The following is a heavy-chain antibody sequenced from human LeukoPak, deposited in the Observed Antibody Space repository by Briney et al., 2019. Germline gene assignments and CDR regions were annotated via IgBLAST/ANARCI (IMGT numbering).Heavy chain of an antibody. D-gene: IGHD2-15*01. CDR3: ARTTEGYCSGGSCYYYYYYMDV. CDR1: GFTFSSYS. J-gene: IGHJ6*03. CDR2: IHYSGST. V-gene: IGHV4-59*01. Sequence: KAGGSLRLSCAASGFTFSSYSMNWIRQPPGKGLEWIGYIHYSGSTSYNPSLKSRVTISVDTSKNQFSLKLRFVTPADTAVYYCARTTEGYCSGGSCYYYYYYMDVWGKGTTVTVSS.